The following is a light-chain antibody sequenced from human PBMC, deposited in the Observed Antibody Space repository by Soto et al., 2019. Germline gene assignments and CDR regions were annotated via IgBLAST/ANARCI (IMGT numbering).Light chain of an antibody. CDR3: TSYTSSRTPYV. Sequence: QSVLTQPASVSGSPGQSITISCAGTSSDVGGYTYVSWYQQHPGKAPKLMIYDVSNRPSGVSNRFSGSKSGNTASLTISGLQAEDEADYYCTSYTSSRTPYVSGGGTKVTVL. J-gene: IGLJ1*01. CDR2: DVS. V-gene: IGLV2-14*01. CDR1: SSDVGGYTY.